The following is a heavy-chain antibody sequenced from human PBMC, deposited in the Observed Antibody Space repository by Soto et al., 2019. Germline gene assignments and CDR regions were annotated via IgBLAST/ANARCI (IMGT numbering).Heavy chain of an antibody. J-gene: IGHJ5*02. CDR2: IIPIFGTA. Sequence: SVKVSCKASGGTFSSYAISWVRQAPGQGLEWMGGIIPIFGTANYAQKFQGRVTITADESTSTAYMELSSLRSEDTAVYYCARVLQSITILWGLWTFDPWGQGTLVPVYS. V-gene: IGHV1-69*13. CDR3: ARVLQSITILWGLWTFDP. CDR1: GGTFSSYA. D-gene: IGHD3-10*01.